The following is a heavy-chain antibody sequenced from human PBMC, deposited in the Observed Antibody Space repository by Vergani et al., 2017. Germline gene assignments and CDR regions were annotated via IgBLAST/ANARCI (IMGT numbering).Heavy chain of an antibody. V-gene: IGHV4-38-2*01. CDR3: ATLLTGGIDY. CDR2: IDHSGTT. Sequence: QVQLQESGPGLVKPSETLSLTCGVSGYSISSGYSCGWNRQPPRKGLEWIGSIDHSGTTSYNASVKSRVTISVDTSKNQFSLQLRSVTAAETAVYYCATLLTGGIDYWGQGTLVTVSS. J-gene: IGHJ4*02. D-gene: IGHD3-16*01. CDR1: GYSISSGYS.